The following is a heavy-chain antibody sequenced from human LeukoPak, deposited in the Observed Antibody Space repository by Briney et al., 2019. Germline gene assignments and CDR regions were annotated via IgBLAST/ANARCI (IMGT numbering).Heavy chain of an antibody. J-gene: IGHJ5*02. CDR1: GYSISSGYY. CDR2: IYHSGST. Sequence: PSETLSLTCAVSGYSISSGYYRGWIRQPPGKGLEWIGSIYHSGSTYYSPSLKSRVTISVDTSKNQFSLKLSSVTAADTAVYYCARHADYGDYVGPWGQGTLVTVSS. V-gene: IGHV4-38-2*01. D-gene: IGHD4-17*01. CDR3: ARHADYGDYVGP.